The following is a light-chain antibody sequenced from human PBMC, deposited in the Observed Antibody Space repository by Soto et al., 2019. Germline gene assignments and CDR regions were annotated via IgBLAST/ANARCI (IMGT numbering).Light chain of an antibody. CDR2: GAS. CDR3: QQYDNWPPWT. CDR1: QSVKNN. J-gene: IGKJ1*01. Sequence: EIVMTQSPATLSVSPGERVTLSCRASQSVKNNMAWYQQKPGQVPRVLIYGASTRATGIPARFSGSGSGTEFTLTITNIQPEDFAVYHCQQYDNWPPWTFGQGTKVEIK. V-gene: IGKV3-15*01.